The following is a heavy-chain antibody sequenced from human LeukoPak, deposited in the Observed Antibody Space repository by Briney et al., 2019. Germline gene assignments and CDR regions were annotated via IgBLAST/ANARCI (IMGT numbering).Heavy chain of an antibody. D-gene: IGHD3-10*01. CDR3: ARNTEWGGELYFDY. J-gene: IGHJ4*02. CDR2: ISSSSSYI. Sequence: PGGSLRLSCAASGFTFSSYSMHWVRQAPGKGLEWVSSISSSSSYIYYADSVKGRFTISRDNAKNSLYLQMNSLRAEDTAVYYCARNTEWGGELYFDYWGQGTLVTVSS. CDR1: GFTFSSYS. V-gene: IGHV3-21*01.